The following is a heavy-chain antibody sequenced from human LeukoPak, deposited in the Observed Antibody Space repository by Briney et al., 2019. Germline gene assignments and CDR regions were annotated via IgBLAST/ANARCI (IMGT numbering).Heavy chain of an antibody. D-gene: IGHD3-3*01. CDR3: ARGYYDFWSGYPHWFDP. CDR2: ICYSGST. J-gene: IGHJ5*02. V-gene: IGHV4-59*01. Sequence: PSETLSLTCTVSGGSISSYYWSWIRQPPGKGLEWIGYICYSGSTNYNPSLKSRVTISVDTSKNQFSLKLSSVTAADTAVYYCARGYYDFWSGYPHWFDPWGQGTLVTVPS. CDR1: GGSISSYY.